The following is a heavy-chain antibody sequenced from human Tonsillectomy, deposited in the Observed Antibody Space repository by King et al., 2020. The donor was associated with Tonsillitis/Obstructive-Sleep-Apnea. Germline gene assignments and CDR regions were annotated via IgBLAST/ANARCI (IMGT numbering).Heavy chain of an antibody. V-gene: IGHV4-34*01. Sequence: VQLQQWGAGLLKPSETLSLTCGVYGGSFSGFYWTWIRQTPGKGLEWIGEIDHSGSTNSNPSLKSRVTISVDTSKNQFSLNLNSVTAADTAVYYCARGSVGHDWAFDYWGQGTLVTVSS. CDR3: ARGSVGHDWAFDY. CDR2: IDHSGST. J-gene: IGHJ4*02. D-gene: IGHD3-9*01. CDR1: GGSFSGFY.